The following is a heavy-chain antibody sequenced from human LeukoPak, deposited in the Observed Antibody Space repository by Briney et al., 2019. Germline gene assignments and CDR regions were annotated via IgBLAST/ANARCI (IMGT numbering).Heavy chain of an antibody. CDR2: ISYDGSNK. J-gene: IGHJ4*02. D-gene: IGHD3-3*01. V-gene: IGHV3-30*03. CDR3: ARDRAWNYFDY. CDR1: GFTFDSYG. Sequence: GRSLRLSCAASGFTFDSYGMHWVRQAPGKGLEWVAVISYDGSNKYYADSVKGRFTISRDNSKNTLYLQMNSLRAEDTAVYYCARDRAWNYFDYWGQGTLVTVSS.